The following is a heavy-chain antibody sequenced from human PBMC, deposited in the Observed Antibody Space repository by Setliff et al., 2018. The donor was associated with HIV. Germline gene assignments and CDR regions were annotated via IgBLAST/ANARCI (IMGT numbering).Heavy chain of an antibody. Sequence: PGGSLRLSCTTSGFTFADYALLWVRQAPGKGLEWVSFIRSKTYGGTTDYAASVKGRFTISRDDSESIAFLQMNSLKTEDTAVYYCIADHGEPEALGIWGPGTMVTVSS. CDR1: GFTFADYA. J-gene: IGHJ3*02. CDR3: IADHGEPEALGI. V-gene: IGHV3-49*04. CDR2: IRSKTYGGTT. D-gene: IGHD4-17*01.